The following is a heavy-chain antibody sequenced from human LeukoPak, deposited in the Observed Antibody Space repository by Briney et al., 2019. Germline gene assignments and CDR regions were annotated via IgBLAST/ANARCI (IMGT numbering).Heavy chain of an antibody. CDR1: GGSFSGYY. Sequence: PSETLSLTCAVYGGSFSGYYWSWIRQPPGKGLEWIGEINHSGSTNYNPSLKSRVTISVDTSKNQFSLKLSSVTAADTAVYYCARHSGDGYNKYCFDYWGQGTLVTVSS. CDR2: INHSGST. D-gene: IGHD5-24*01. CDR3: ARHSGDGYNKYCFDY. J-gene: IGHJ4*02. V-gene: IGHV4-34*01.